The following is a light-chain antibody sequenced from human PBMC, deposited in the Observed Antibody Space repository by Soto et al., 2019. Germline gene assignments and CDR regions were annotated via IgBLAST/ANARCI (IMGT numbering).Light chain of an antibody. CDR2: DVT. CDR1: SSDVGGYNY. J-gene: IGLJ3*02. V-gene: IGLV2-11*01. CDR3: CSYAGTYTLWV. Sequence: QSALTQPRSVSGAPGQSVTISCTGTSSDVGGYNYVSWYQQHPGKAPKLIIYDVTKRPSGVPDPFSGSKSGNTASLTISGLQAEDEADYYCCSYAGTYTLWVFGGGTKLTVL.